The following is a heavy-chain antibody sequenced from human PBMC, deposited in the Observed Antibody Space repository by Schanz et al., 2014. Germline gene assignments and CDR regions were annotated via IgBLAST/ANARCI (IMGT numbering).Heavy chain of an antibody. D-gene: IGHD3-22*01. CDR1: GYNITSND. CDR2: MNPNSGNT. CDR3: ARSNYYDNSDYYNSFDY. J-gene: IGHJ4*02. V-gene: IGHV1-8*01. Sequence: QVQLVQSGGEMKKPGASVKVSCKASGYNITSNDVTWVRQATGQGLEWMGWMNPNSGNTGYAQKFQGRVTNTADKSTSTAYMDLSSLRPEDTAVYYCARSNYYDNSDYYNSFDYWGQGTLVTVSS.